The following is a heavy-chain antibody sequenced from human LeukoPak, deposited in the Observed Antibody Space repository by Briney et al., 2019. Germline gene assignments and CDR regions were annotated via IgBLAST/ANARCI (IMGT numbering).Heavy chain of an antibody. J-gene: IGHJ5*02. CDR2: ISGSGGST. D-gene: IGHD3-10*01. Sequence: GGSLRLSCAASGFTFSSYAMSWVRQAPGKGLEWVSAISGSGGSTYYADSVKGRFTISRDNSKNTLYLQMNSLRDEDTAVYYCAKDPYGSGSYYAYNWFDPWGQGTLVTVSS. V-gene: IGHV3-23*01. CDR3: AKDPYGSGSYYAYNWFDP. CDR1: GFTFSSYA.